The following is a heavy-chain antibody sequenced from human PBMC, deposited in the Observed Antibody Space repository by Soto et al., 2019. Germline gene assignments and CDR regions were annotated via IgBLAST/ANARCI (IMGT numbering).Heavy chain of an antibody. CDR3: ARTKGGEYYFDY. J-gene: IGHJ4*02. CDR2: ISSSSSYI. Sequence: GGSLRLSCAASGFTFSSYSMNWVRQAPGKGLEWVSSISSSSSYIYYADSVKGRFTISRDNAKNSLYLQMNSLRAEDTAVYYCARTKGGEYYFDYWGQGTLVTVSS. V-gene: IGHV3-21*01. D-gene: IGHD3-10*01. CDR1: GFTFSSYS.